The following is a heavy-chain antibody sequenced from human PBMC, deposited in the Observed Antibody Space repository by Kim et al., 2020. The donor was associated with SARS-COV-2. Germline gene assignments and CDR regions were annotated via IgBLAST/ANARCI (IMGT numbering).Heavy chain of an antibody. D-gene: IGHD3-22*01. J-gene: IGHJ4*02. V-gene: IGHV3-33*05. CDR3: ARDIRYYYGSGRRRYYYDSSGTPSENYFDY. Sequence: GGSLRLSCAASGFTFSSYGMHWVRQAPGKGLEWVAVISYDGSNKYYADSVKGRFTISRDNSKNTLYLQMNSLRAEDTAVYYCARDIRYYYGSGRRRYYYDSSGTPSENYFDYWGQGTLVTVSS. CDR2: ISYDGSNK. CDR1: GFTFSSYG.